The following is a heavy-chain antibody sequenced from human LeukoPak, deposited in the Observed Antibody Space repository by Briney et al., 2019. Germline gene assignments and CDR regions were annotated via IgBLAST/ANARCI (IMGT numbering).Heavy chain of an antibody. CDR3: ERHFGGQVWNDD. CDR1: GGSITRSYSY. D-gene: IGHD3-16*01. Sequence: SETLSLTCTVSGGSITRSYSYWAWIRQPPGKGLEWIGSLYSTGGTHYNPSLKSPVTISVDPSKNQFFLSLSSVTAADTAVYYCERHFGGQVWNDDWGQGTLVIVSS. J-gene: IGHJ4*02. V-gene: IGHV4-39*01. CDR2: LYSTGGT.